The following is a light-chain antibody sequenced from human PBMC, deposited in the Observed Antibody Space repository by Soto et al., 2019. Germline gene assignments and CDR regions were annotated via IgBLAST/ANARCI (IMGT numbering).Light chain of an antibody. CDR3: HQYATDPLT. Sequence: EIVLTQSPGTLSLSPGDRATLSCRASQSVGKNYLAWFQHKTGQAPRLLVHGVSDRATGIPDRFSGSGSGTDFTLTISRLEPEDFAVYYCHQYATDPLTFGGGTKVEI. CDR2: GVS. J-gene: IGKJ4*01. CDR1: QSVGKNY. V-gene: IGKV3-20*01.